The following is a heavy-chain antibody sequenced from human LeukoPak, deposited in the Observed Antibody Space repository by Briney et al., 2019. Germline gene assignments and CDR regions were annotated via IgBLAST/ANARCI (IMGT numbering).Heavy chain of an antibody. Sequence: GASVTVSCKASGGTFSSYAISWVRQAPGQGLEWMGGIIPIFGTANYAQKFQGRVTITTDESTSTAYMELSSLRSEDTAVYYCARTSRLRTGFDYWGQGTLVTVSS. D-gene: IGHD1-14*01. V-gene: IGHV1-69*05. CDR3: ARTSRLRTGFDY. CDR2: IIPIFGTA. J-gene: IGHJ4*02. CDR1: GGTFSSYA.